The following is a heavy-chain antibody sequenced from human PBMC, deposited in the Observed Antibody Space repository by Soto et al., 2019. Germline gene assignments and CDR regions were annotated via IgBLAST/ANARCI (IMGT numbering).Heavy chain of an antibody. D-gene: IGHD1-26*01. CDR1: GGTFSSYA. Sequence: SVKVSCKASGGTFSSYAISWVRQAPGQGLEWMGGIIPIFGTANYAQKFQGRVTITADESTSTAYMELSSLRSEDTAVYYRARGPVVGATSRFDYWGQGTLVTVSS. J-gene: IGHJ4*02. CDR2: IIPIFGTA. CDR3: ARGPVVGATSRFDY. V-gene: IGHV1-69*13.